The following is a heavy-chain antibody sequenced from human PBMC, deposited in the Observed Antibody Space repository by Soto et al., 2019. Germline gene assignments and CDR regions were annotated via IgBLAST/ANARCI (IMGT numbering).Heavy chain of an antibody. D-gene: IGHD2-15*01. CDR1: GGSISSYY. Sequence: PSETLSLTCTVSGGSISSYYWSWIRQPPGKGLEWIGYISYSGGTNYNPSLKSRVTISLDTSENQFSLKLSSVTAADTAVYYCARNLCSGGSCYYFDYWRQGTFVTASS. J-gene: IGHJ4*02. V-gene: IGHV4-59*08. CDR2: ISYSGGT. CDR3: ARNLCSGGSCYYFDY.